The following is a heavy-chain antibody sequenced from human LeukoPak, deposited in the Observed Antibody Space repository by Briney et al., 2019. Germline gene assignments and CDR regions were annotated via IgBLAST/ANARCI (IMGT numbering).Heavy chain of an antibody. J-gene: IGHJ3*02. CDR3: VRDTFSPDAFDI. CDR1: GFTFSSYS. D-gene: IGHD3-16*01. CDR2: ISTSSSYI. V-gene: IGHV3-21*01. Sequence: GGSLRLSCAVSGFTFSSYSMNWVRQAPGKGLEWVSSISTSSSYIYSADSVKGRFTISRDNAKNSLYLQMNSLRAEDTAVYYCVRDTFSPDAFDIWGQGTMVTVSS.